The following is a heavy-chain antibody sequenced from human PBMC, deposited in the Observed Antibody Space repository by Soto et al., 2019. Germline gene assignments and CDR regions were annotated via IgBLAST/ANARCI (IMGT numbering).Heavy chain of an antibody. CDR1: GYTFTRYT. CDR2: INPDNGNT. D-gene: IGHD2-15*01. Sequence: ASVKVACKASGYTFTRYTMNWVRQAPGQRLEWMGWINPDNGNTKSSQKFQDRVIITRDTSASTAYMDLSSLRSGDTAVYYCARGIATGQLDPWGQGTLVTVSS. J-gene: IGHJ5*02. CDR3: ARGIATGQLDP. V-gene: IGHV1-3*01.